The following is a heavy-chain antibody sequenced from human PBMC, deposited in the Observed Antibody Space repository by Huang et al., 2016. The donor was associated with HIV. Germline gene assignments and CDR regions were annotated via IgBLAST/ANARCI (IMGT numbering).Heavy chain of an antibody. CDR1: GGTFSSYG. D-gene: IGHD3-10*01. J-gene: IGHJ6*03. CDR2: IVPIFRRT. V-gene: IGHV1-69*13. Sequence: QVQLVQSGAEMKKPGSSVKVSCTAPGGTFSSYGISWVRQAPGQGVEWMGGIVPIFRRTDYAQKFQGRLTITADESTSTAYMELGSLRSQDAAIYFCARGVFDGVWSGDLLPHFYYMDVWGKGTTVTVSS. CDR3: ARGVFDGVWSGDLLPHFYYMDV.